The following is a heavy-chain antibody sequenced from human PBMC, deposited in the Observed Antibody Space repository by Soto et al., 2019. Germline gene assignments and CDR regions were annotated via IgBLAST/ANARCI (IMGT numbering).Heavy chain of an antibody. D-gene: IGHD3-10*01. J-gene: IGHJ6*02. CDR3: AREAISMVLKYYYYYYGMDV. CDR2: IKQEGSEK. CDR1: GFTFSSYS. Sequence: GGSLRLSCAASGFTFSSYSMSWVRQAPGKGLEWVANIKQEGSEKYYVDSVKGRFTISRDNAKNSLYLQMNSLRAEDTAVYYCAREAISMVLKYYYYYYGMDVWGQGTTVTVSS. V-gene: IGHV3-7*03.